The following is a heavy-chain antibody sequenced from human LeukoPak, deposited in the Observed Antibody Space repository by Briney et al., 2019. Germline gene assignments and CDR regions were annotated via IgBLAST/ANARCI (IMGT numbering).Heavy chain of an antibody. V-gene: IGHV4-4*02. CDR1: GGSISSSNW. J-gene: IGHJ3*02. CDR3: ARAFDGLANAFDI. CDR2: IYHSGST. Sequence: PSGTLSLTCAASGGSISSSNWWSWVRQPPGKGLGWIGEIYHSGSTNYNPSLKSRVTTSVDTSKNQFSLKLSSVTAADTAVYYCARAFDGLANAFDIWGQGTMVTVSS. D-gene: IGHD5-12*01.